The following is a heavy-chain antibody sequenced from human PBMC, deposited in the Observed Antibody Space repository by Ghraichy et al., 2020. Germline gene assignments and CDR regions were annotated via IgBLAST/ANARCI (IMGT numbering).Heavy chain of an antibody. CDR3: ASQITQNDFWSGYALYNWCDP. CDR2: INPNRGGT. CDR1: GYTFTGYY. V-gene: IGHV1-2*02. Sequence: ASVKVSCKASGYTFTGYYMHWVRQAPGQGLEWMGWINPNRGGTNYAQKFQGRVTMTRDTSISTAYMELSRLRSDDTAVYYCASQITQNDFWSGYALYNWCDPWGQGTLVTVSS. D-gene: IGHD3-3*01. J-gene: IGHJ5*02.